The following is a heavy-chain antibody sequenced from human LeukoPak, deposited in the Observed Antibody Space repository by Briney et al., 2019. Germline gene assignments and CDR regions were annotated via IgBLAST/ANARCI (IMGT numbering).Heavy chain of an antibody. CDR2: IKQDGSEK. Sequence: GGSLRLSCAASGFTFNSYAMTWVRQAPGKGLEWVANIKQDGSEKYYVDSVKGRFTISRDNAKNSLYLQMNSLRAEDTAVYYCARRRDGYKTFDYWGQGTLVTVSS. CDR3: ARRRDGYKTFDY. V-gene: IGHV3-7*01. D-gene: IGHD5-24*01. J-gene: IGHJ4*02. CDR1: GFTFNSYA.